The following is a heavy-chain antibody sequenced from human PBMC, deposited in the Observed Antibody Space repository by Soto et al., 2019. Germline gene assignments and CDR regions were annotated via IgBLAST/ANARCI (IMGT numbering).Heavy chain of an antibody. V-gene: IGHV4-59*01. D-gene: IGHD3-16*02. CDR2: IYYSGST. J-gene: IGHJ4*02. CDR1: GGSISSYY. CDR3: GRVLGEFSLDH. Sequence: SETLCLTCTVAGGSISSYYWSWIRQPPGKGLEWIGYIYYSGSTNYNPSLKSRVTISVDTSKNQFSLKLSSVTAADTAVYYCGRVLGEFSLDHWGQGTLVTVSS.